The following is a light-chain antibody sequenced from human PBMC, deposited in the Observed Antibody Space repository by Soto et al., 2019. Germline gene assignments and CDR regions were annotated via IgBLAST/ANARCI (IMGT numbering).Light chain of an antibody. CDR1: QSVSSN. CDR3: QQYNNWSPIT. Sequence: EIVMTQSPATLSVSPGERATLSCRASQSVSSNLAWYQQKPGQAPRLLIYGASTRATGIPARFCGGGSETEFTPTISSMLSEEDAVYYYQQYNNWSPITFGQGTRLEIK. V-gene: IGKV3-15*01. J-gene: IGKJ5*01. CDR2: GAS.